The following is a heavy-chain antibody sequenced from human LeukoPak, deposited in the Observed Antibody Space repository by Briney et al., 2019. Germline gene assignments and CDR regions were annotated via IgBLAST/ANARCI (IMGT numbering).Heavy chain of an antibody. J-gene: IGHJ4*02. CDR3: AIRSVQFGELSSFGY. CDR1: GYSFTSYW. V-gene: IGHV5-51*01. CDR2: IYPGDSDT. D-gene: IGHD3-10*01. Sequence: GESLKISCKGSGYSFTSYWIGWVRQMPGKGLAWMGIIYPGDSDTRYSPSFQGQVTISADKSISTAYLQWSSLKASDTAMYYCAIRSVQFGELSSFGYWGQGTLVTVSS.